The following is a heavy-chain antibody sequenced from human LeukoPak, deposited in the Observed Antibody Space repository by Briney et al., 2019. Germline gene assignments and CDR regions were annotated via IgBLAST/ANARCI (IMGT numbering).Heavy chain of an antibody. V-gene: IGHV3-23*01. CDR1: GFTFSSYA. Sequence: GGSLRLSCAASGFTFSSYAMSWVRQAPGKGLEWVSAISGSGDSTFYADSVKGRFTISRDNSKNTLYLQMNSLRAEDTAVYYCARDRGRGNYGGRGWFDPWGQGTLVTVSS. D-gene: IGHD4-23*01. CDR3: ARDRGRGNYGGRGWFDP. CDR2: ISGSGDST. J-gene: IGHJ5*02.